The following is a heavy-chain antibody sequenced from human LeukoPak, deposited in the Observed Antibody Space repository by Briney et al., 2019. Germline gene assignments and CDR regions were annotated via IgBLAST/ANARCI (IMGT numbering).Heavy chain of an antibody. V-gene: IGHV3-30*18. CDR3: AKVAALAYCSSTSCYPDYYYYYGMDV. D-gene: IGHD2-2*01. CDR1: GFTFSSYG. J-gene: IGHJ6*02. Sequence: PGGSLRLSCAASGFTFSSYGMHWVRQAPGKGLEWVAVISYDGSNKYYADSVKGRFTISRDNSKNTLYLQMNSLRAEDTAVYYCAKVAALAYCSSTSCYPDYYYYYGMDVWGQGTTVTVSS. CDR2: ISYDGSNK.